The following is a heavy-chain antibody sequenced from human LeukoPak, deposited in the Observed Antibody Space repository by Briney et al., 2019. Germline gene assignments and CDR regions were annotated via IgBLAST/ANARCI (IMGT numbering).Heavy chain of an antibody. Sequence: GSLRLSCAASGFTVSSNYMSWVRQAPAQGLEWVSVIYSGGSTYYADSAKGRFTISRDNSKNTLYLQMNSLRGEDTAVYYCASGFLKCSSTSCYAYWGQGTLVTASS. CDR1: GFTVSSNY. CDR2: IYSGGST. CDR3: ASGFLKCSSTSCYAY. J-gene: IGHJ4*02. D-gene: IGHD2-2*01. V-gene: IGHV3-53*01.